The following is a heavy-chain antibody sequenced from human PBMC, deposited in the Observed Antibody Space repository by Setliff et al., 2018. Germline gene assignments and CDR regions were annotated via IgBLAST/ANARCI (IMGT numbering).Heavy chain of an antibody. CDR3: AGTDSSGWWFDH. V-gene: IGHV4-61*02. D-gene: IGHD6-19*01. CDR1: GDSISSGIYH. J-gene: IGHJ5*02. Sequence: SETLSLTCSVSGDSISSGIYHWSWIRQPAGKGLEWIGRTYYNPSLKSRGIISVDTSKSQFSLMLTAVTAADTAVYYCAGTDSSGWWFDHWGQGTLVTVSS. CDR2: TYY.